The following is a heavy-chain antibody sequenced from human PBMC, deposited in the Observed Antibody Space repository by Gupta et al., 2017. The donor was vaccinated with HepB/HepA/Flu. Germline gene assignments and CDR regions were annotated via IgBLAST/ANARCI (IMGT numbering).Heavy chain of an antibody. J-gene: IGHJ4*02. V-gene: IGHV3-30*18. CDR2: ISYDGSNK. CDR3: AQGVRFSYYFNY. CDR1: GFTFTNYG. D-gene: IGHD3-10*01. Sequence: QVQLVESGGGVVQPGRSLRLSCAASGFTFTNYGMHWVRQAPGKGLEWVAVISYDGSNKYYADSVKGRFTISRDNSKNTLYLQMNSLRAEDAAVYYCAQGVRFSYYFNYWGQGILVTVSS.